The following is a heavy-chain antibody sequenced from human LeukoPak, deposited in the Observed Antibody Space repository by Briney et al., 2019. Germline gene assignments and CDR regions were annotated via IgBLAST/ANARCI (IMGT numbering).Heavy chain of an antibody. D-gene: IGHD6-19*01. V-gene: IGHV4-4*02. Sequence: PSETLSLTCAVSRGSISSNTWWSWVRQPPGKGLEWIGEIYRSGSTHYNPSLKSRVTISVDKTKNQFSLKLRSVTAADTAMYYCARERRYNSAWLAYYFDYWGQGTLVTVSS. J-gene: IGHJ4*02. CDR3: ARERRYNSAWLAYYFDY. CDR2: IYRSGST. CDR1: RGSISSNTW.